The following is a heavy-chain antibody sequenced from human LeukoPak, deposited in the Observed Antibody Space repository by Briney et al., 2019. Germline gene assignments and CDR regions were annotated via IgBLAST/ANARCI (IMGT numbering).Heavy chain of an antibody. CDR2: TYYSGST. V-gene: IGHV4-30-4*01. Sequence: PSETLSLTCTVSGGSLSSGDYYWSWIRQPPGKGLEWIGYTYYSGSTYYNPSLKSRVTISVDTSKNQFSLKLSSVTAADTAVYYCARGPADYYYYGMDVWGKGTTVTVSS. CDR1: GGSLSSGDYY. CDR3: ARGPADYYYYGMDV. J-gene: IGHJ6*04.